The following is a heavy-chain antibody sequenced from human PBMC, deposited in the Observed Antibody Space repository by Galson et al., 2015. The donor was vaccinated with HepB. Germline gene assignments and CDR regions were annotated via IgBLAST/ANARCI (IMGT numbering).Heavy chain of an antibody. CDR2: IVVGSGNT. CDR1: GFTFTSSA. V-gene: IGHV1-58*01. Sequence: SVKVSCKASGFTFTSSAVQWVRQARGQRLEWIGWIVVGSGNTNYAQEFQERVTITRDMSTSTAYMELSSLRSEDTAVYYCAAATGYSSGWPYWGQGTLVTVSS. J-gene: IGHJ4*02. D-gene: IGHD6-19*01. CDR3: AAATGYSSGWPY.